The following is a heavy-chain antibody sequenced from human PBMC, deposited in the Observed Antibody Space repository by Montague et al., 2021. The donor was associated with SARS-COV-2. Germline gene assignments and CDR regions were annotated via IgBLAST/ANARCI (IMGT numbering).Heavy chain of an antibody. J-gene: IGHJ6*02. Sequence: FLRLSCAASGFTFSSYGIHWVRQAPGKGLEWVAVISYDGSNKHYADSVKGRFTISRDNSKNTLYLQMNSLRAEDTAVYYCAKDQGDCSSSRCFRGWTYYYYGIDVWGQGTTVTVSS. D-gene: IGHD2-2*01. CDR1: GFTFSSYG. CDR2: ISYDGSNK. V-gene: IGHV3-30*18. CDR3: AKDQGDCSSSRCFRGWTYYYYGIDV.